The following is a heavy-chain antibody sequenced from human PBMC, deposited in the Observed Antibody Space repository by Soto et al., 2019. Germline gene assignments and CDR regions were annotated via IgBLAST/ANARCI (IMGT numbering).Heavy chain of an antibody. V-gene: IGHV3-33*01. D-gene: IGHD1-26*01. CDR2: IWYDGSNK. CDR3: ARGGYSGSYTDAFDI. J-gene: IGHJ3*02. Sequence: PLGGSLRLSCAASGFTFSSYGMHWVRQAPGKGLEWVAVIWYDGSNKYYADSVKGRFTISRDNSKNTLYLQMNSLRAEDTAVYYCARGGYSGSYTDAFDIWGQGTMVT. CDR1: GFTFSSYG.